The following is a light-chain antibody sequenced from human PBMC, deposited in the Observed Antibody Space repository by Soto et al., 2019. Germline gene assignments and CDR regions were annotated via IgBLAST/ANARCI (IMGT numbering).Light chain of an antibody. J-gene: IGLJ1*01. CDR3: SSYTVNATVHYV. CDR2: DVS. Sequence: QSALTQPASVSGSPGQSITISCTGTSSDVGGYNYVSWYQQHPGKAPKLLIYDVSNRPSGASNRFSGSKSGNTAPLTISGLESEEEAEYYCSSYTVNATVHYVFGAGTKLTVL. V-gene: IGLV2-14*01. CDR1: SSDVGGYNY.